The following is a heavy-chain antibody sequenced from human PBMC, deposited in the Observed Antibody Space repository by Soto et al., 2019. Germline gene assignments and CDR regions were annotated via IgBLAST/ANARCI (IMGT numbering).Heavy chain of an antibody. V-gene: IGHV3-23*01. CDR2: ISGSGGST. CDR3: ATVAAAGYEISPYPLFDY. D-gene: IGHD6-13*01. J-gene: IGHJ4*02. CDR1: GFTFSSYA. Sequence: PGGSLRLSCAASGFTFSSYAVSWVRQAPGKGLEWVSAISGSGGSTYYADSVKGRFTISRDNSKNTLYLQMNSLRAEDTAVYYCATVAAAGYEISPYPLFDYWGQGTLVTVS.